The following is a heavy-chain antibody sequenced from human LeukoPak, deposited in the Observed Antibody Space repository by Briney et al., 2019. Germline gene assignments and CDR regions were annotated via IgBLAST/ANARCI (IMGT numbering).Heavy chain of an antibody. J-gene: IGHJ3*02. CDR3: ARSRSGYSYDHAAFEI. V-gene: IGHV4-59*01. Sequence: SETLPLACTVSGDSISTYYWSWIRQPPGKGLEWIAYIDYRGSTTYNPSLRSRVTISVDTSRNQFSLKLYSVTAADTAVYYCARSRSGYSYDHAAFEIWGQGTMVTVSS. D-gene: IGHD5-18*01. CDR1: GDSISTYY. CDR2: IDYRGST.